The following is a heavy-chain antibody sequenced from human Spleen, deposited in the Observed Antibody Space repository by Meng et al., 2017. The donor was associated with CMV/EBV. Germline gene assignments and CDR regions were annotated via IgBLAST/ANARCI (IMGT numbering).Heavy chain of an antibody. CDR3: AREPPYCSSTSCSYYGMDV. CDR1: GRTFSSYT. CDR2: IIPILGIA. V-gene: IGHV1-69*04. Sequence: SVKVSCKAPGRTFSSYTISWVRQAPGQGLEWMGRIIPILGIANYAQKFQGRVTITADKSTSTAYMELSSLRSEDTAVYYCAREPPYCSSTSCSYYGMDVWGQGTTVTVSS. D-gene: IGHD2-2*01. J-gene: IGHJ6*02.